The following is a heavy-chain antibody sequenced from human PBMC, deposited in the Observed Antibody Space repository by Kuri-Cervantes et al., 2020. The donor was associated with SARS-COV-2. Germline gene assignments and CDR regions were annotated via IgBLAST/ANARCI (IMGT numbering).Heavy chain of an antibody. V-gene: IGHV3-49*03. CDR3: SRVVTVCGVPMEYYFDY. Sequence: GESLKISCTASGFTFGDYTMTWFRQAPGQELDWVGFIRSKTYGGTTEYAASVKGRFTISRDDSKSIAYLQMNSLKTEDTAVYFCSRVVTVCGVPMEYYFDYWGQGTLVTVSS. J-gene: IGHJ4*02. CDR2: IRSKTYGGTT. CDR1: GFTFGDYT. D-gene: IGHD3-3*01.